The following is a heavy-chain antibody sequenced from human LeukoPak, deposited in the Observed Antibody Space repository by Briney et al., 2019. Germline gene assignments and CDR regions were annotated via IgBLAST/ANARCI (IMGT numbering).Heavy chain of an antibody. CDR3: ARRAGAYSHPYDY. V-gene: IGHV3-53*01. D-gene: IGHD3-16*01. CDR2: IYSGGST. CDR1: GLTVSSNS. J-gene: IGHJ4*02. Sequence: GGSPRLSCAASGLTVSSNSMSWVRQAPGKGLEWVSFIYSGGSTYYADSVKGRFTISRDNSKNTLYLQMNSLRADDTAVYYCARRAGAYSHPYDYWGQGTLVTVSS.